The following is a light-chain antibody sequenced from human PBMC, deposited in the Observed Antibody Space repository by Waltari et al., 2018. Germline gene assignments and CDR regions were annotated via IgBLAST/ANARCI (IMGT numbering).Light chain of an antibody. V-gene: IGKV2-28*01. CDR2: LGS. CDR1: QSLQNHLGDNY. Sequence: DIVMTQSPRSLPVTPGEPASISCSSSQSLQNHLGDNYWDWYLQKPGQSPQLLIYLGSNRASGVPDRFSGSGSGTDFTLTISRLQAEDFATYFCQQSYSTPLTFGGGAKVEIK. CDR3: QQSYSTPLT. J-gene: IGKJ4*01.